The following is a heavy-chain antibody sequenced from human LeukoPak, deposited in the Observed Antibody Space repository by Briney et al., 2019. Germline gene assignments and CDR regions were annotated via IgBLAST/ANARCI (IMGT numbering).Heavy chain of an antibody. V-gene: IGHV5-51*01. CDR3: ARLMSWRESGWPFGY. D-gene: IGHD5-24*01. J-gene: IGHJ4*02. Sequence: GESLKISCKGSGYSFTSYWIGLVRQIPGKGLEWVGIIYPGGSDTRYRTSFQGQVTISADKSIRTAYVLGSSLKASDTAIYCCARLMSWRESGWPFGYWGQGNLVTVLS. CDR2: IYPGGSDT. CDR1: GYSFTSYW.